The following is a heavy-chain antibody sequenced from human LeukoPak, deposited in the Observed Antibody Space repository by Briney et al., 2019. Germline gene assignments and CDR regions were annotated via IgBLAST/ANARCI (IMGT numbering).Heavy chain of an antibody. J-gene: IGHJ3*02. CDR3: ARKTGAHAFDI. Sequence: LPGGSLRLSCAASGFTFSSYVMRWVRQAPGKGLEWVSAISGSGGSTYYADSVKGRFTISRDNSKNTLYLQMNSLRAEDTAVYYCARKTGAHAFDIWGQGTMVTVSS. V-gene: IGHV3-23*01. D-gene: IGHD7-27*01. CDR1: GFTFSSYV. CDR2: ISGSGGST.